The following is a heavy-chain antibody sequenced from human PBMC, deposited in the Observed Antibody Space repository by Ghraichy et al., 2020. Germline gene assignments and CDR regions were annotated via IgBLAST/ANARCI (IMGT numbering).Heavy chain of an antibody. CDR1: GYSFTSYW. V-gene: IGHV5-51*01. Sequence: GESLNISCKGSGYSFTSYWIGWVRQMPGKGLEWMGIIYPGDSDTRYSPSFQGQVTISADKSISTAYLQWSSLKASDTAMYYCAISSYGSSVPFDYWGQGTLVTVSS. CDR2: IYPGDSDT. D-gene: IGHD5-18*01. J-gene: IGHJ4*02. CDR3: AISSYGSSVPFDY.